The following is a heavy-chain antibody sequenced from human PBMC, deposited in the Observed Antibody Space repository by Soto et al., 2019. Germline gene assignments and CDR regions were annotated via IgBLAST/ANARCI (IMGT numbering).Heavy chain of an antibody. Sequence: SLRHSSAGSGVTLSHHYIDWVRQAPGKDLEWVGRSRDKAQGYSTAYAASVKGRFTTSRDESQNSVYLQMHSLKTEDTAVYYCVRAMFLSDSNGNTSCLAYWGLVTLRIISS. V-gene: IGHV3-72*01. CDR2: SRDKAQGYST. J-gene: IGHJ4*02. CDR3: VRAMFLSDSNGNTSCLAY. CDR1: GVTLSHHY. D-gene: IGHD4-4*01.